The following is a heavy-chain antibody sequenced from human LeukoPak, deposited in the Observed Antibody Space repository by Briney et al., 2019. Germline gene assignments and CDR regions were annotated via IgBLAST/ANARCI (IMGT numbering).Heavy chain of an antibody. D-gene: IGHD2-15*01. CDR2: ISGSGGST. Sequence: GGSLRLSCAPSVFTFRSYAMSWVRQAPREGLWRGSAISGSGGSTYYADSVKGRYALSTDNSKNTLYLQMNSLSAEDTAVYYCAKQAAQAGNFDYWGWGKVVLVSS. J-gene: IGHJ4*02. CDR1: VFTFRSYA. V-gene: IGHV3-23*01. CDR3: AKQAAQAGNFDY.